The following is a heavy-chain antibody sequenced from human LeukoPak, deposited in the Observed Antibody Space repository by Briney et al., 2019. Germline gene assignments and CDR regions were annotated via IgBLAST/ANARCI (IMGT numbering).Heavy chain of an antibody. J-gene: IGHJ6*02. CDR1: GGSFSGYY. V-gene: IGHV4-34*01. CDR3: ARESRKMATIYYYYYGMDV. CDR2: INHSGST. Sequence: PSETLSLTCAVYGGSFSGYYWSWIRQPPGKGLEWIGEINHSGSTNYNPSLKSRVTISVDTSKNQFSLKLSSVTAADTAVYYCARESRKMATIYYYYYGMDVWGQGTTVTVSS. D-gene: IGHD5-24*01.